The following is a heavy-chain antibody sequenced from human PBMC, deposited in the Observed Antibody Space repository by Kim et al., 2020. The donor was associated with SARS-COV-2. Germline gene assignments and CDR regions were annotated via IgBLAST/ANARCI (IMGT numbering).Heavy chain of an antibody. CDR1: GFTFSSYA. D-gene: IGHD5-18*01. CDR2: ISGSGGST. Sequence: GGSLRLSCAASGFTFSSYAMSWVRQAPGKGLEWVSAISGSGGSTYYADSVKGRFTISRDNSKNTLYLQMNSLRAEDTAVYYCAKAPSGQLWFQSQIDYWGQGTLVTVSS. CDR3: AKAPSGQLWFQSQIDY. V-gene: IGHV3-23*01. J-gene: IGHJ4*02.